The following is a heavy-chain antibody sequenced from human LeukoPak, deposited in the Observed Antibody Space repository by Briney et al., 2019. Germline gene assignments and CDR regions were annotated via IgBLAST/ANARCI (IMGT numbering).Heavy chain of an antibody. CDR1: GFTFSSYS. Sequence: GGSLRLSCAASGFTFSSYSMNWVRQAPGKGLEWVSSISSSSSYICYADSVKGRFTISRDNAKNSLYLQMNSLRAEDTAVYYCAGYYYDSSGYPGNDAFDIWGQGTMVTVSS. CDR2: ISSSSSYI. D-gene: IGHD3-22*01. J-gene: IGHJ3*02. CDR3: AGYYYDSSGYPGNDAFDI. V-gene: IGHV3-21*01.